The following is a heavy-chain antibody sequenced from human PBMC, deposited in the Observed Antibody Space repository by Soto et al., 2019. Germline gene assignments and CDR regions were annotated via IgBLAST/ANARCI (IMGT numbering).Heavy chain of an antibody. Sequence: SGPTLVNPTQTLTLTCTFSGFSITTSGEAVAWIRQPPGKALEWLALIFWDDDKRYNPSLKNRLTITKDTSKNQVVLTMTNMDPVDTATYYCAHISREFHLILSHYHFDYWGQGTRVTVSS. CDR3: AHISREFHLILSHYHFDY. J-gene: IGHJ4*02. V-gene: IGHV2-5*02. CDR2: IFWDDDK. CDR1: GFSITTSGEA. D-gene: IGHD3-10*01.